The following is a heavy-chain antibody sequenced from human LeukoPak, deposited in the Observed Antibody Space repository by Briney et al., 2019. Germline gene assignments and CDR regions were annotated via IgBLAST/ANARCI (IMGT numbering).Heavy chain of an antibody. Sequence: SVKVSCKASGGTFSSYAISWVRQAPGQGLEWMGGIIPIFGTANYAQKFQGRVTITTDESTSTAYMELSSLRSEDTAVYYCATTGRGYSYALDYWGQGTLVTVSS. J-gene: IGHJ4*02. V-gene: IGHV1-69*05. CDR2: IIPIFGTA. CDR3: ATTGRGYSYALDY. CDR1: GGTFSSYA. D-gene: IGHD5-18*01.